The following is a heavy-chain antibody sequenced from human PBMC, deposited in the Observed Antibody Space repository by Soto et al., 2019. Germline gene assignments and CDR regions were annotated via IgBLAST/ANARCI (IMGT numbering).Heavy chain of an antibody. J-gene: IGHJ4*02. CDR3: ATITRGWFDY. Sequence: QIHLVESGGGLVKPGGSLRLSCAASRFTFSDYYMNWIRQAPGKGLEWVSYISSSGNTTYYADSVKGRFTISRDNAKSLLFLHMDSLSAEDTALYYCATITRGWFDYWGQGSLVTVSA. CDR2: ISSSGNTT. V-gene: IGHV3-11*01. CDR1: RFTFSDYY. D-gene: IGHD1-20*01.